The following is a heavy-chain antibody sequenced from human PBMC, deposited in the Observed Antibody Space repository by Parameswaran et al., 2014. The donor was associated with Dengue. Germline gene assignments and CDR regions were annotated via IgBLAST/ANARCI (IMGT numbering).Heavy chain of an antibody. Sequence: VRQAPGKGLEWMGIIYPGDSDTRYSPSFQGQVTISADKSISTAYLQWSSLKASDTAMYYCARRWSSSGWIDYWGQGTLVTVSS. V-gene: IGHV5-51*01. D-gene: IGHD6-19*01. CDR3: ARRWSSSGWIDY. J-gene: IGHJ4*02. CDR2: IYPGDSDT.